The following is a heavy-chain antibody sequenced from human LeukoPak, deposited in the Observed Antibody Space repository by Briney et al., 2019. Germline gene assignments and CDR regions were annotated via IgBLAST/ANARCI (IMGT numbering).Heavy chain of an antibody. D-gene: IGHD3-22*01. Sequence: GGSLRLSCAASRFTFSSYSMNWVRQAPGKGLEWVSSISGSISYIYYGDSVEGRCTISRDNAKKSLYLQMNSLRAEDTDVYYCARGRGVVISAFDIWGQGTMVTVSS. CDR2: ISGSISYI. J-gene: IGHJ3*02. CDR1: RFTFSSYS. CDR3: ARGRGVVISAFDI. V-gene: IGHV3-21*01.